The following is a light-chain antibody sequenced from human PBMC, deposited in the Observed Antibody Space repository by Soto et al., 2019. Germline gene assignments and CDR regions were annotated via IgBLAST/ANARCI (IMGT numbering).Light chain of an antibody. Sequence: VLTQSLGTLSLSPGDRATLSCRASQRVSGSSLAWSQQKPGRAPWLLIYGGSTRATAVPDRFSGNGSGAYFPLTIARLEQDDLAVYHCRHYGNSPTFGQGTKGAIK. J-gene: IGKJ2*01. CDR2: GGS. V-gene: IGKV3-20*01. CDR1: QRVSGSS. CDR3: RHYGNSPT.